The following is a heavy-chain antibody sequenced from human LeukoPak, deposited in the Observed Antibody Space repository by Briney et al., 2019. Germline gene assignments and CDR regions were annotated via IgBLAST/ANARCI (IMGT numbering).Heavy chain of an antibody. V-gene: IGHV3-30*04. D-gene: IGHD3-22*01. CDR2: ISYDGCNK. CDR1: GFTFSSYA. CDR3: ARDFDSSGYYVPCGY. Sequence: GGSLRLSCAASGFTFSSYAMHWVRQAPGKGLEWVAVISYDGCNKYYADSVKGRFTVSRDNSKNTLYLQMNSLRAEDTAVYYCARDFDSSGYYVPCGYWGQGTLVTVSS. J-gene: IGHJ4*02.